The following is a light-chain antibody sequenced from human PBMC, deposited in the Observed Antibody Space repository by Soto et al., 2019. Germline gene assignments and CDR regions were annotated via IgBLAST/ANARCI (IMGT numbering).Light chain of an antibody. CDR1: QSVSSSY. V-gene: IGKV3D-7*01. CDR3: QQDYNLLT. J-gene: IGKJ4*01. Sequence: PGERVTLSCRASQSVSSSYLTWYQQKPGQAPRLLIYGASTRATSIPARFSGSGSGTDFTLTISILQPEDFAVYYCQQDYNLLTFGGGTKVEIK. CDR2: GAS.